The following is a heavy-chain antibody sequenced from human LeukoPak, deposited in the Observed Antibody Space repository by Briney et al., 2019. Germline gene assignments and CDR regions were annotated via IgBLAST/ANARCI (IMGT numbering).Heavy chain of an antibody. CDR3: ARDPGDTYHDWYFDL. D-gene: IGHD4-17*01. CDR1: GEYISSYY. V-gene: IGHV4-4*07. CDR2: LHISRTT. J-gene: IGHJ2*01. Sequence: SETLSLTCTVAGEYISSYYWSWIRQSAENGLEWIGRLHISRTTHIYHSLQGRVTMSVDTSKNQFSLSPNYVTAADTAVYYCARDPGDTYHDWYFDLWGRGTVVTVSS.